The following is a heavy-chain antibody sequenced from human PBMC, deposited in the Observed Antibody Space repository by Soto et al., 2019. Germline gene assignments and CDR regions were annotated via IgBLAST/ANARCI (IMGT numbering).Heavy chain of an antibody. CDR1: GGSISSSNW. J-gene: IGHJ6*02. D-gene: IGHD2-2*01. CDR2: IYHSGST. V-gene: IGHV4-4*02. Sequence: QVQLQESGPGLVKPSGTLSLTCAVSGGSISSSNWWSWVRQPPGKGLEWIGEIYHSGSTNYNPSLKSRVTISVDKSKNQFSLKLSSVTAADTAVYYCARDLGGSLYQTYYYYGMDVWGQGTTVTVSS. CDR3: ARDLGGSLYQTYYYYGMDV.